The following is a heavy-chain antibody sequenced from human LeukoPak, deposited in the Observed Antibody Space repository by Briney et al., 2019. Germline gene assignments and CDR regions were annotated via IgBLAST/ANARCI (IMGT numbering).Heavy chain of an antibody. CDR1: ENTFTNYY. CDR2: INPNGGRT. V-gene: IGHV1-46*01. CDR3: ARDMSTRVTPISYAIDV. D-gene: IGHD4-23*01. J-gene: IGHJ3*01. Sequence: ASVKVSCKASENTFTNYYMHWVRQAPGQGLEWLGLINPNGGRTSYAQNFQGRVTMTRDTSTTTVYLGLSSLRSEDTAVYYCARDMSTRVTPISYAIDVWGXGTMXTVSS.